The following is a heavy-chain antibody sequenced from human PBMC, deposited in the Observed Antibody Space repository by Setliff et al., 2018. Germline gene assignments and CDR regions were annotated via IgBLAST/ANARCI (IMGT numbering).Heavy chain of an antibody. Sequence: PGGSLRLSCAAPGFTFSSYNMNWVRQAPGKGLEWVSYISSSSSTIYYADSVKGRFTISRDNAKNSLYLQMNSLRAEDTAVYYCARSLPPGGSSGSRHYYYYYMDVWGKGTTVTVSS. CDR3: ARSLPPGGSSGSRHYYYYYMDV. J-gene: IGHJ6*03. D-gene: IGHD2-15*01. V-gene: IGHV3-48*01. CDR1: GFTFSSYN. CDR2: ISSSSSTI.